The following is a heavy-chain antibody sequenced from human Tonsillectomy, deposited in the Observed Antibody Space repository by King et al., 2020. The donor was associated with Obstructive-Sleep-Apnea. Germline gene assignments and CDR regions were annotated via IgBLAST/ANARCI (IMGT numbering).Heavy chain of an antibody. Sequence: VQLVESGGGFVQPGGSLGFSFASSGFIFSSYCMHWVLQVPGKGLGWVSRFNIDGSTTSSADSVKGRFTISRDNAKGTLFLQMDSLRAEDTAVFYCARDRDYYDSSGYYYSEGFDYWGQGTLVTVSS. CDR2: FNIDGSTT. J-gene: IGHJ4*02. D-gene: IGHD3-22*01. V-gene: IGHV3-74*01. CDR3: ARDRDYYDSSGYYYSEGFDY. CDR1: GFIFSSYC.